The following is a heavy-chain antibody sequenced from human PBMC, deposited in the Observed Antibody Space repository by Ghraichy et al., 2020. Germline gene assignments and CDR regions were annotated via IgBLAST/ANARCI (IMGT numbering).Heavy chain of an antibody. Sequence: SQTLSLTCAVYGGSFSGYYWSWIRQPPGKGLEWIGEINHSGSTNYNPSLKSRVTISVDTSKNQFSLKLSSVTAADTAVYYCARRQLYWLASLRKQYYFDYWGQGTLVTVSS. CDR2: INHSGST. CDR1: GGSFSGYY. V-gene: IGHV4-34*01. CDR3: ARRQLYWLASLRKQYYFDY. J-gene: IGHJ4*02. D-gene: IGHD3-9*01.